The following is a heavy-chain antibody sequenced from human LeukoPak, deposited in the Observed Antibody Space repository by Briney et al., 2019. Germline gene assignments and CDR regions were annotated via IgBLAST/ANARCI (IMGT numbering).Heavy chain of an antibody. CDR2: INSDGSSR. CDR1: GFIFNNYW. CDR3: ASESTAVGDYYFDY. V-gene: IGHV3-74*01. Sequence: PGGSLRLSCAASGFIFNNYWMNWVRQAPGRGLMWVSRINSDGSSRTCADSVEGLYTISRDNAKNTLYLQMNSLRDEDVDVYYCASESTAVGDYYFDYWGQGILVAVSS. D-gene: IGHD3-16*01. J-gene: IGHJ4*02.